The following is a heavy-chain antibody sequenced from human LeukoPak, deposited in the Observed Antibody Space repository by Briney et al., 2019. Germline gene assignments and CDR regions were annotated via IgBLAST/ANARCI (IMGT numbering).Heavy chain of an antibody. Sequence: SQTLSLTCAISGDSVSSNSAAWNWIRQSPSRGLEWLGRTYYRSKWYNDYAVSVKSRITINPDTSKNQFSLQLNSVTPEDTAVYYCARAEDTAIVNDYYYGMDVWGQGTTVTVSS. CDR1: GDSVSSNSAA. J-gene: IGHJ6*02. CDR3: ARAEDTAIVNDYYYGMDV. D-gene: IGHD5-18*01. V-gene: IGHV6-1*01. CDR2: TYYRSKWYN.